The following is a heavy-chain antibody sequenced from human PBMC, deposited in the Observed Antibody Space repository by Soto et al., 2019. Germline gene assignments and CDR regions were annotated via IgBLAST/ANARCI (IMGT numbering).Heavy chain of an antibody. D-gene: IGHD6-19*01. CDR3: AKDTAVAGTGVGYYYGMDV. CDR1: GFTFSSYG. Sequence: QVQLVESGGGVVQPGRSLRLSCAASGFTFSSYGMHWVRQAPGKGLEWVAVISYDGSNKYYADSVKGRFTISRDNSKNTLYLQMNSLRAEDTAVYYCAKDTAVAGTGVGYYYGMDVWGQGTTVTVSS. CDR2: ISYDGSNK. J-gene: IGHJ6*02. V-gene: IGHV3-30*18.